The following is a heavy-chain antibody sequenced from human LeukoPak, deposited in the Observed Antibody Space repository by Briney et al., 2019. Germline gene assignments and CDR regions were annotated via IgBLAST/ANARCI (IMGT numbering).Heavy chain of an antibody. CDR1: GYTFTSYY. CDR3: ASPYCSSTSCHPGAFDI. V-gene: IGHV1-46*01. D-gene: IGHD2-2*01. J-gene: IGHJ3*02. Sequence: ASVKVSCKASGYTFTSYYMHWVRQAPGQGLEWMGIINPSGGSTSYAQKFQGRVTMTRDTSTSTVYMELSSLRSEDTAVYYCASPYCSSTSCHPGAFDIWGQGTMVTVSS. CDR2: INPSGGST.